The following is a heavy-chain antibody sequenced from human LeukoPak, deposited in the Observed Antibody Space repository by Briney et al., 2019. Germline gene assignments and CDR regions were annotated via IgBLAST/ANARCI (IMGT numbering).Heavy chain of an antibody. J-gene: IGHJ4*02. D-gene: IGHD6-19*01. CDR2: IRSDGSNK. V-gene: IGHV3-30*02. CDR3: ARILDSAWGELGY. Sequence: GGSLRLSCAGSGFSFSSYGMHWVRQAPGKGLEWMAFIRSDGSNKYYADSVKGRFTISRDNSKNTLYLQLNSLRAEDTAVYYCARILDSAWGELGYWGQGTLVTVSS. CDR1: GFSFSSYG.